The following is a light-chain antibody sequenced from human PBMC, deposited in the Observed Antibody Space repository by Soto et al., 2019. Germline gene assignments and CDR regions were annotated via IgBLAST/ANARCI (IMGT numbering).Light chain of an antibody. V-gene: IGKV3-20*01. CDR3: QQYGSSPPLT. CDR2: GAS. Sequence: EIVLTQSPGTLSLSPGERATLSCRASQSVSSSHLAWYQPKPGQAPRLLIYGASSRATGIPDRFSGSGSGTDFTLTITRLEPEDFAVYYCQQYGSSPPLTFGPGTKVDIK. CDR1: QSVSSSH. J-gene: IGKJ3*01.